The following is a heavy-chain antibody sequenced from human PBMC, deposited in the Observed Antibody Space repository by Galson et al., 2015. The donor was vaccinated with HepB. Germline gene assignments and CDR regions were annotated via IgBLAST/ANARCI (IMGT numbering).Heavy chain of an antibody. Sequence: CAISGDSVSSNRAAWNWIRQSPSRGLEWLGRTYYRSKWYHGYAVSVKSRITINPDTSKNQFSLHLNSVTPEDAAVYYCARSTGDLDYWGQGTVVTVSS. CDR3: ARSTGDLDY. D-gene: IGHD7-27*01. CDR2: TYYRSKWYH. J-gene: IGHJ4*02. V-gene: IGHV6-1*01. CDR1: GDSVSSNRAA.